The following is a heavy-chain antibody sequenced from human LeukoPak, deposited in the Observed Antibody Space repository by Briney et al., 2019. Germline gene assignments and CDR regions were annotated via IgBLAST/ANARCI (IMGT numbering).Heavy chain of an antibody. V-gene: IGHV3-7*01. Sequence: GGSLRLSCAASGFTFGSYQMSWVRQAPGKGLEWVAMIQPDGSENLHLDSVKGRFTISRDNAKSLQYLQMNSLRADDTAIYYCARYTGYHFDNWGQGTLVTVSS. J-gene: IGHJ5*02. CDR3: ARYTGYHFDN. CDR1: GFTFGSYQ. CDR2: IQPDGSEN. D-gene: IGHD3-9*01.